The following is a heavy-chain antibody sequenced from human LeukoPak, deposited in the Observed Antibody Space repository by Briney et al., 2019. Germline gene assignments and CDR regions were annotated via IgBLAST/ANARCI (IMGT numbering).Heavy chain of an antibody. CDR2: IYYSGST. CDR1: GGSISSYY. V-gene: IGHV4-59*08. CDR3: ARQGYYYDSSGYDYYYYGMDV. J-gene: IGHJ6*02. Sequence: PSETPSLTCTVSGGSISSYYWSWIRQPPGKGLEWIGYIYYSGSTNYNPSLKSRVTISVDTSKNQFSLKLSSVTAADTAVYYCARQGYYYDSSGYDYYYYGMDVWGQGTTVTVSS. D-gene: IGHD3-22*01.